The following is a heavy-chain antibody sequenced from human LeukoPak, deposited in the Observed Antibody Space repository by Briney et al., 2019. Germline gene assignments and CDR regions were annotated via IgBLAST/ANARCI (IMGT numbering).Heavy chain of an antibody. CDR2: INPSGGST. D-gene: IGHD2-2*01. CDR1: GGTFSSYA. Sequence: GASVKVSCKASGGTFSSYAISWVRQAPGQGLEWMGIINPSGGSTSYAQKFQGRVTMTRDTSTSTVYMELSSLRSEDTAVYYCARRGGWEYQLPFDYWGQGTLVTVSS. V-gene: IGHV1-46*03. J-gene: IGHJ4*02. CDR3: ARRGGWEYQLPFDY.